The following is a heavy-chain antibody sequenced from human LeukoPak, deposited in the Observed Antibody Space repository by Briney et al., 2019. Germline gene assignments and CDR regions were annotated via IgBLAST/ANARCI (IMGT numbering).Heavy chain of an antibody. Sequence: SETLSLTCTVSGGSISSSSYYWGWIRQPPGKGLEWIGSIYYSGSTYYNPSLKSRVTISVDTSKNQFSLKLSSVTAADTAVYYCARDLPSDFWSGSPFDYWGQGTLVTVSS. J-gene: IGHJ4*02. CDR3: ARDLPSDFWSGSPFDY. CDR1: GGSISSSSYY. D-gene: IGHD3-3*01. V-gene: IGHV4-39*07. CDR2: IYYSGST.